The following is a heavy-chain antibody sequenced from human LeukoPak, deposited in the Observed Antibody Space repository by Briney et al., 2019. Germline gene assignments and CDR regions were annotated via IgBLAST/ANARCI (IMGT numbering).Heavy chain of an antibody. J-gene: IGHJ4*02. D-gene: IGHD2-2*01. V-gene: IGHV1-2*04. CDR3: ARANALHCSSTSCLFDY. Sequence: ASVKVSCKASGYTFTDYYMHWVRQAPGQGLEWMGWINPNSGGTYSAQKFQGWVTMTRDTSISTAYMELSRLTSDDTAVYYCARANALHCSSTSCLFDYWGQGTLVTASS. CDR1: GYTFTDYY. CDR2: INPNSGGT.